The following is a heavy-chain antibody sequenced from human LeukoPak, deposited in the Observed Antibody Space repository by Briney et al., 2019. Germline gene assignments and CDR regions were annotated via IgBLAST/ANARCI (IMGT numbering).Heavy chain of an antibody. CDR1: GGSISSSSYY. V-gene: IGHV4-39*07. D-gene: IGHD5-24*01. Sequence: SETLSLTCTVSGGSISSSSYYWGWIRQPPGKGLEWIGSIYYSGSTYYNPSLKSRVTISVDTSKNQFSLKLSSVTAADTAVYYCARGGRGWLQIDYWGQGALVTVSS. CDR3: ARGGRGWLQIDY. CDR2: IYYSGST. J-gene: IGHJ4*02.